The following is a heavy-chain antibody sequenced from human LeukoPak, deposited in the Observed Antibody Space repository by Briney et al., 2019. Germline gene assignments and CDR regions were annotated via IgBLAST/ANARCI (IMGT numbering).Heavy chain of an antibody. V-gene: IGHV3-66*01. J-gene: IGHJ2*01. CDR1: GFSGSGRY. CDR3: ATTVSSRSWYFDL. D-gene: IGHD4-17*01. Sequence: GGSLRLSCAASGFSGSGRYFSWVRQTSGRGLEWVSLIYGDDKIIQSDAVRGRFTISRDNSRNTVHLLMNNMRAEDTAVYYCATTVSSRSWYFDLWGRGTLVTVSS. CDR2: IYGDDKI.